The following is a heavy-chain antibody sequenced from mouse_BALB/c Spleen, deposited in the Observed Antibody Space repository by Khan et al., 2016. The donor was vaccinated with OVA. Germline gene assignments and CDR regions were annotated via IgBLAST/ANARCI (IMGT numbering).Heavy chain of an antibody. D-gene: IGHD1-2*01. CDR1: GYTFTDFY. J-gene: IGHJ3*01. CDR3: TRRNYFGYTVAY. V-gene: IGHV1-77*01. CDR2: ISPGSGDT. Sequence: VQLQESGTELARPGASVNLSCKASGYTFTDFYINWVKQRSGQGLEWIGEISPGSGDTYYNEKVKGKATLTADKTSSTAYMLRSSLASEASAVYCCTRRNYFGYTVAYWGQGTLVTVSA.